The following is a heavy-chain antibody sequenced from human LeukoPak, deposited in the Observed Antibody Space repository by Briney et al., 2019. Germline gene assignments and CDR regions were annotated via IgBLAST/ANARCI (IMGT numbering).Heavy chain of an antibody. CDR1: EFTFSEYA. V-gene: IGHV3-23*01. D-gene: IGHD6-19*01. CDR3: AKEVGGAVAGAALWPGVSLAL. CDR2: TSSSADIT. Sequence: GGSLRLSCVASEFTFSEYAMNWGRQAPGEGLDWVSATSSSADITYYAESVKGRFTISRDNAKNTLYLQMNNLRAEDTAVYDGAKEVGGAVAGAALWPGVSLALWGQGTLVTVSS. J-gene: IGHJ4*02.